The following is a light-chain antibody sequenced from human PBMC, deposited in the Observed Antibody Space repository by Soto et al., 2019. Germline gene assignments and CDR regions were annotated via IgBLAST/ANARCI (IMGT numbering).Light chain of an antibody. CDR3: QSYDSSLSGYVV. CDR2: EVN. J-gene: IGLJ2*01. CDR1: SSDVGGYKY. V-gene: IGLV2-8*01. Sequence: QSALTQPPSASGSPGQSVTIACTGTSSDVGGYKYVSWYQQHPGKAPKLMIYEVNKRPSGVPDRFSGSKSGHTASLTVSGLQADDEADYFCQSYDSSLSGYVVFGGGTKLTVL.